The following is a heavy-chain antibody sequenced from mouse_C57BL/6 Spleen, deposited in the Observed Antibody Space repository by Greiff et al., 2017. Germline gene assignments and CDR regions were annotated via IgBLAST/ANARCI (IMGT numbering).Heavy chain of an antibody. CDR3: ARLPTAQAPYDY. CDR1: GYAFSSSW. Sequence: VQLQQSGPELVKPGASVKISCKASGYAFSSSWMNWVKQRPGKGLEWIGRIYPGDGDTNYNGKFKGKATLTADKSSSTAYMQLSSLTSEDSAVYFCARLPTAQAPYDYWGQGTTLTVSS. J-gene: IGHJ2*01. D-gene: IGHD3-2*02. CDR2: IYPGDGDT. V-gene: IGHV1-82*01.